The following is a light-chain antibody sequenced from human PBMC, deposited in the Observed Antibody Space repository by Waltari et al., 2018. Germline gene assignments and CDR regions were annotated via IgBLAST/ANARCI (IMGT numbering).Light chain of an antibody. CDR1: SLRTYY. V-gene: IGLV3-19*01. Sequence: SSELTQDPAVSVALGQTVRITCQGDSLRTYYVSWFHQKPGQAPALVIYGKNNRPSGIPDRFSASSSGSTASWTIIGAQAEDEADYYCHSRDSSGDVVIGGGTKLTVV. CDR3: HSRDSSGDVV. CDR2: GKN. J-gene: IGLJ2*01.